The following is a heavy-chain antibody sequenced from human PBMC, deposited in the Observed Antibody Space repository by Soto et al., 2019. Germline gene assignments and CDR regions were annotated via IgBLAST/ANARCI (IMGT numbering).Heavy chain of an antibody. D-gene: IGHD6-19*01. CDR3: ANQQWLAPDY. V-gene: IGHV3-23*01. Sequence: GGSLILSCAASGFAFSSYAMSWVRQAPGKGLEWVSAISGSGVITYYADSVKGRFAISRDNSKNTLYLQMNSLRAEDTAVYYCANQQWLAPDYWGQGTLVTVPQ. CDR1: GFAFSSYA. J-gene: IGHJ4*02. CDR2: ISGSGVIT.